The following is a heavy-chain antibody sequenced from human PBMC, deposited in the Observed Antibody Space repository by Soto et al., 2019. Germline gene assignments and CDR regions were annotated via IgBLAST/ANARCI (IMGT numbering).Heavy chain of an antibody. D-gene: IGHD1-26*01. CDR3: ARRGGYPFALDT. CDR1: GGSISRYY. V-gene: IGHV4-59*08. CDR2: ISDTGST. J-gene: IGHJ3*02. Sequence: QVQLQESGPGLVKPSETLSLTCAVSGGSISRYYWSWIRQPPGKGLEWIGYISDTGSTNYNASLSSRVTISVDTSKNQFSLKLRSVTAADTAVYYCARRGGYPFALDTWGQGTMVIVSS.